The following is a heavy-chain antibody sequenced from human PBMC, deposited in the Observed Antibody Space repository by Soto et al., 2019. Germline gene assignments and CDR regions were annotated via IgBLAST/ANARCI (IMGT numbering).Heavy chain of an antibody. D-gene: IGHD6-6*01. V-gene: IGHV3-15*07. J-gene: IGHJ6*02. CDR2: IKSKTDGGTT. CDR1: GFTFSNAW. Sequence: PGGSLRLSCAASGFTFSNAWMNWVRQAPGKGLEWVGRIKSKTDGGTTDYAAPVKGRFTISRDDSKNTLYLQMNSLKTEDTAVYYCTAQGPYSSSSWWLDYYYGMDVWGQGTTVPVSS. CDR3: TAQGPYSSSSWWLDYYYGMDV.